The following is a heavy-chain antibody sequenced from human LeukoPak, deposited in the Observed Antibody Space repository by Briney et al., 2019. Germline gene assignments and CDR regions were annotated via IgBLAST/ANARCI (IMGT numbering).Heavy chain of an antibody. V-gene: IGHV4-4*07. J-gene: IGHJ5*02. CDR3: EREASAGYEGFYSDA. CDR2: IYSTGTT. D-gene: IGHD2/OR15-2a*01. CDR1: GGSLNEYY. Sequence: YPSETLSLTCAVYGGSLNEYYWSWIRQPAGKGLEWIGCIYSTGTTYYNPSLKSRVTMSVDTSNNQFFLKLNSVTAADTAVYYFEREASAGYEGFYSDAWGQGTVVTVSS.